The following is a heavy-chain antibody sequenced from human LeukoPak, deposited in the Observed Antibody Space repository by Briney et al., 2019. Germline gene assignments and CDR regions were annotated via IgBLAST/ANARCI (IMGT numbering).Heavy chain of an antibody. CDR1: GVSVSDGRYY. CDR2: KYDTGHG. D-gene: IGHD2-2*01. Sequence: SQTLSLTCDVSGVSVSDGRYYWTWQRQHQALGLECVGYKYDTGHGKYNPSLECRPTISVDPSKNQFSLQLSSVTAADTATYYCATPYCSSSSCLYVFNMWGQGTRVTVSS. J-gene: IGHJ3*02. CDR3: ATPYCSSSSCLYVFNM. V-gene: IGHV4-31*11.